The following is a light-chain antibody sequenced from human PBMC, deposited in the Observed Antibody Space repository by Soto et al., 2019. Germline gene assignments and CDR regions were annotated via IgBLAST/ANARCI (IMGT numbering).Light chain of an antibody. J-gene: IGLJ2*01. CDR3: RSYTNSSTPVV. CDR2: EVS. Sequence: QSALTQPASVSGSPGQSITISCTGTSSDVGGYNFVSWYQQHPGKAPKLMIYEVSDRPSGVSNRFSGSKSGNTASLTISGLQAEDEADYYCRSYTNSSTPVVFGGGTQLTVL. CDR1: SSDVGGYNF. V-gene: IGLV2-14*01.